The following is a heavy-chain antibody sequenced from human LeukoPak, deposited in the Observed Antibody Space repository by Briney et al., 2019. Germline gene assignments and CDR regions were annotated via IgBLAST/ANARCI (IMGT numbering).Heavy chain of an antibody. D-gene: IGHD6-19*01. Sequence: SGPTLVNPTQTLTLTCTFSGFSLSTSGVGVGWIRQPPGKALEWLALIYWNDDKRYSPSLNNRLTITKDGSENQVVLTMTNMDPVDTATYYYAHRLKRTGWDKFDYWGQGALVTVSS. CDR2: IYWNDDK. CDR1: GFSLSTSGVG. J-gene: IGHJ4*02. V-gene: IGHV2-5*01. CDR3: AHRLKRTGWDKFDY.